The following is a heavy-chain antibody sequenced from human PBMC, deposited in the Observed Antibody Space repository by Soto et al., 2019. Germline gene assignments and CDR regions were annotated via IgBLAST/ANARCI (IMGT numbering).Heavy chain of an antibody. Sequence: QLQLQESGPGLVKPSETLSLTCTVSGGSISSSSYYWGWIRQPPGKGLEWIGSIYYSGSTYYNPSLKSRVTISVDTSKNQFSLKLSSVTAADTAVYYCARLPLPYVEMATIRPYWGQGTLVTVSS. J-gene: IGHJ4*02. CDR3: ARLPLPYVEMATIRPY. CDR2: IYYSGST. CDR1: GGSISSSSYY. D-gene: IGHD5-12*01. V-gene: IGHV4-39*01.